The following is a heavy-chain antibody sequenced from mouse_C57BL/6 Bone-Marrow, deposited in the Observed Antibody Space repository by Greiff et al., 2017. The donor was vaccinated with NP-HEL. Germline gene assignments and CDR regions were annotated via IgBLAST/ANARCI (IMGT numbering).Heavy chain of an antibody. D-gene: IGHD4-1*01. CDR2: INPNNGGT. J-gene: IGHJ2*01. CDR1: GYTFTDYY. CDR3: ASPLNWDGLDY. Sequence: VQLQQSGPELVKPGASVKISCKASGYTFTDYYMNWVKQSHGKSLEWIGDINPNNGGTSYNQKFKGKATLTVDKSSSTAYMELRSLTSEDSAVYYCASPLNWDGLDYWGQGTTLTVSS. V-gene: IGHV1-26*01.